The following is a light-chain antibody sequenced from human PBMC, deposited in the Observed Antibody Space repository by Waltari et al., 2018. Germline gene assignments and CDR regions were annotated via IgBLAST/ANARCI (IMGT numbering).Light chain of an antibody. CDR3: QTWGTGIHVV. V-gene: IGLV4-69*01. Sequence: QLVLTQSPSASASLGASVKLTCTLSSWHSSYTIAWHQQQPEKGPRYLMKVNSDGSHSKGDGIPDRFSGSSSGAERYLTISSLQSEDEADYYCQTWGTGIHVVFGGGTKLTVL. J-gene: IGLJ2*01. CDR1: SWHSSYT. CDR2: VNSDGSH.